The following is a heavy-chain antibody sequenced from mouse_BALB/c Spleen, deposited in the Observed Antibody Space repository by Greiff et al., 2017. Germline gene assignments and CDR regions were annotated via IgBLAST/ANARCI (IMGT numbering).Heavy chain of an antibody. CDR3: ARGYGNPRYWYFDV. V-gene: IGHV5-6-5*01. J-gene: IGHJ1*01. Sequence: EVMLVESGGGLVKPGGSLKLSCAASGFTFSSYAMSWVRQTPEKRLEWVASISSGGSTYYPDSVKGRFTISRDNARNILYLQMSSLRSEDTAMYYCARGYGNPRYWYFDVWGAGTTVTVSS. CDR1: GFTFSSYA. D-gene: IGHD2-10*02. CDR2: ISSGGST.